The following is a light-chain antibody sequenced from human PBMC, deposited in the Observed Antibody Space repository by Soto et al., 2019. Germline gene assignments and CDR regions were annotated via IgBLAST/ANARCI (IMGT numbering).Light chain of an antibody. CDR1: SGSIASNY. CDR2: DDN. V-gene: IGLV6-57*01. Sequence: NFMLTQPHSVSESPGKTVTISCTRSSGSIASNYVQWYQQRPGSSPTTVIYDDNQRPSGVPDRFSGSIDSSSNSASLTISGLKTEDEADYYYQSYDSSNRVFGGGTKLTVL. J-gene: IGLJ3*02. CDR3: QSYDSSNRV.